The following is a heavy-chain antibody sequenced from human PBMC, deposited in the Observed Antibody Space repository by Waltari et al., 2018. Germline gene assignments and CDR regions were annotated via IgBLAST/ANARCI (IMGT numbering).Heavy chain of an antibody. CDR1: GFTFSSYS. Sequence: EVQLVESGGGLVQPGGFLRLSCAASGFTFSSYSMNWVRQAPGKGLEWVSYISSSSSTIYYADSVKGRFTISRDNAKNSLYLQMNSLRAEDTAVYYCARDPRWFRELSPYYGMDVWGQGTTVTVSS. V-gene: IGHV3-48*01. CDR2: ISSSSSTI. D-gene: IGHD3-10*01. J-gene: IGHJ6*02. CDR3: ARDPRWFRELSPYYGMDV.